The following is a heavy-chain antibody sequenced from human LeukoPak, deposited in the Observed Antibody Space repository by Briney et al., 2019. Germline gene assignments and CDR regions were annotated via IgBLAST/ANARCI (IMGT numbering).Heavy chain of an antibody. CDR1: GGSFSGYY. V-gene: IGHV4-34*01. CDR2: INHSGST. D-gene: IGHD3-22*01. J-gene: IGHJ4*02. Sequence: KASETLSLTCAVYGGSFSGYYWSWIRQPPGKGLEWIGEINHSGSTNYNPSLKSRVTISADTSKNQFSLKLSSVTAADTAVYYCARGDYYDSSGYYHEPDYWGPGTLVTVSS. CDR3: ARGDYYDSSGYYHEPDY.